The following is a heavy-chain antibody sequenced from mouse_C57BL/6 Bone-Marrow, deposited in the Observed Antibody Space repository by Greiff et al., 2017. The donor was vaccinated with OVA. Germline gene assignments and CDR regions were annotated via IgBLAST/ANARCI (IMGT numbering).Heavy chain of an antibody. J-gene: IGHJ3*01. CDR1: GFPLTSYG. CDR3: ARHYYGSSSFAY. CDR2: IWSGGST. V-gene: IGHV2-2*01. Sequence: VQLQQSGPGLVQPSQSLSITCTVSGFPLTSYGVHWVRQSPGKGLEWLGVIWSGGSTDYNAAFISRLSISKDNSKSQVFFKMNSLQADDTAIYFFARHYYGSSSFAYWGQGTLVTVSA. D-gene: IGHD1-1*01.